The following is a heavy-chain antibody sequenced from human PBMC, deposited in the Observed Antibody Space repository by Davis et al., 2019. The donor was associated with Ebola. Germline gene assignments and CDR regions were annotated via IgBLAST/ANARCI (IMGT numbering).Heavy chain of an antibody. CDR3: ARDTNFEYSSSMGY. J-gene: IGHJ4*02. Sequence: ASVKVSCKASGYTFTSYGISWVRQAPGQGLEWMGWISAYNGNTNYAQKLQGRVTMTTDTSTSTAYMELRSLRSEDTAVYYCARDTNFEYSSSMGYWGQGTLVTVSS. CDR1: GYTFTSYG. D-gene: IGHD6-6*01. V-gene: IGHV1-18*01. CDR2: ISAYNGNT.